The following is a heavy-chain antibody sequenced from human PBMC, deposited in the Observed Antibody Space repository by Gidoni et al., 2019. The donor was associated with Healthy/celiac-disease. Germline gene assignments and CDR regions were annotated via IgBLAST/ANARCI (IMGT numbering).Heavy chain of an antibody. Sequence: QVQLVESGGGVVHPGRSLRLACAASGFTFSSYGMHWVRQAPGKGLEWVAVIWYDGSNKYYADSVKGRFTISRDNSKNTLYLQMNSLRAEDTAVYYCARAPYSSSSGLDYWGQGTLVTVSS. V-gene: IGHV3-33*01. CDR2: IWYDGSNK. CDR1: GFTFSSYG. D-gene: IGHD6-6*01. CDR3: ARAPYSSSSGLDY. J-gene: IGHJ4*02.